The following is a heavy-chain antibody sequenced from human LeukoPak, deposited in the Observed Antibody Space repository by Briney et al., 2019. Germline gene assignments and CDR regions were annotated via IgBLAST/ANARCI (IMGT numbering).Heavy chain of an antibody. D-gene: IGHD1-14*01. Sequence: SETLSLTCAVSGGSISSSNWWSWVRQPPGKGLEWIGEINHSGSTNYNPSLKSRVTISIDTSKNQFSLRLSSVTAADTAIYYCASFPPDDYWGQGTLVTVSS. V-gene: IGHV4-4*02. CDR3: ASFPPDDY. CDR1: GGSISSSNW. CDR2: INHSGST. J-gene: IGHJ4*02.